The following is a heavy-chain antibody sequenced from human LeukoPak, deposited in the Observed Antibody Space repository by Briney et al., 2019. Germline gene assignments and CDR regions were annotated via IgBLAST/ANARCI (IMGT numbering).Heavy chain of an antibody. CDR3: AKSRITMVRGVITNFDY. CDR2: VSGSGGST. V-gene: IGHV3-23*01. Sequence: GGSLRLSCAASGFTFSSYAMSWVRQAPGKGLEWVSAVSGSGGSTYYADSVKGRFTISRDNSKNTLYLQMNSLRAEDTAVYYCAKSRITMVRGVITNFDYWGQGTLVTVSS. CDR1: GFTFSSYA. D-gene: IGHD3-10*01. J-gene: IGHJ4*02.